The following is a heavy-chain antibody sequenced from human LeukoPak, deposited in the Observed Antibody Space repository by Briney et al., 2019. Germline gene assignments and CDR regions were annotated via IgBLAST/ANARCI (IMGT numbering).Heavy chain of an antibody. D-gene: IGHD5-18*01. J-gene: IGHJ6*02. Sequence: PGGSLRLSCAASGLTFSSYGMHWVRQAPGKGLEWVAVISYDGSNKYYADSVKGRFTISRDNSKNTLYLQMNSLRAEDTAVYYCANDTGRSYGPLDYYGMDVWGQGTTVTVSS. CDR2: ISYDGSNK. CDR1: GLTFSSYG. V-gene: IGHV3-30*18. CDR3: ANDTGRSYGPLDYYGMDV.